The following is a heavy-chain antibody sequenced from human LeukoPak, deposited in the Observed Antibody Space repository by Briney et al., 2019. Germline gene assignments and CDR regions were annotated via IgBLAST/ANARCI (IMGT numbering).Heavy chain of an antibody. CDR3: AKDRRGLLNPRTDAFDI. Sequence: QSGGSLRLSCAASGFTFSNYWMTWARQAPGKGLEWVANIKRDGSVKYYVDSVKGRFTISRDNAKNSLYVQMNNLRAEDTAVYYCAKDRRGLLNPRTDAFDIWGQGTMVTVSS. D-gene: IGHD3-16*01. CDR2: IKRDGSVK. J-gene: IGHJ3*02. V-gene: IGHV3-7*01. CDR1: GFTFSNYW.